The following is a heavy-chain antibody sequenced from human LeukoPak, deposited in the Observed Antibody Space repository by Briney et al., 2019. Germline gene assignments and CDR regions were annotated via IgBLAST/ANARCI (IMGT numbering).Heavy chain of an antibody. V-gene: IGHV4-59*12. CDR1: GGSINSYY. D-gene: IGHD3-10*01. Sequence: SETLSLTCTVSGGSINSYYWSWIRRPPGKGLECIGYIHYTGSTNYNPSLKSRLTISVDTSKNQFSLRLSSVTAADTAVYYCARDAWFGAGRTFAYWGQGTLVTVSS. CDR3: ARDAWFGAGRTFAY. CDR2: IHYTGST. J-gene: IGHJ4*02.